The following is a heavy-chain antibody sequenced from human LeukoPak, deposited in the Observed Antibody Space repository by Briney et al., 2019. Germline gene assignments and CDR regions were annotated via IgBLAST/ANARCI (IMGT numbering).Heavy chain of an antibody. Sequence: GGSLRLSCAASGFTFSSYAMSWVRQAPGKGLEWVSAISGSGGSTYYADSVKGRFTISRDNSKNTLYLQMNSLRAEDTAVYYCAKFQGSGWYGYLTGAFDIWGQGTMVTVSS. CDR1: GFTFSSYA. CDR2: ISGSGGST. J-gene: IGHJ3*02. V-gene: IGHV3-23*01. CDR3: AKFQGSGWYGYLTGAFDI. D-gene: IGHD6-19*01.